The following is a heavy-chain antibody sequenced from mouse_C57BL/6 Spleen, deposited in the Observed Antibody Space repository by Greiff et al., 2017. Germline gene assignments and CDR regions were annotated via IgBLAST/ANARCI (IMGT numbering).Heavy chain of an antibody. V-gene: IGHV1-52*01. D-gene: IGHD3-2*01. CDR3: ARVGQLGHDDDFDY. CDR2: IDPSDSAT. Sequence: QVQLQQPGAELVRPGSSVKLSCKASGYTFTSYWMHWVKQRPIQGLEWIGNIDPSDSATTYNQKFKDKATLPVDKSASTAYMQLSSLTSEASAVYYCARVGQLGHDDDFDYWGQGTTLTVSS. J-gene: IGHJ2*01. CDR1: GYTFTSYW.